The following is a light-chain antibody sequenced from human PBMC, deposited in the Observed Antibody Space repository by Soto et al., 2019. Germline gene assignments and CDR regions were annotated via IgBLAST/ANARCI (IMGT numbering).Light chain of an antibody. J-gene: IGLJ3*02. CDR2: DVS. V-gene: IGLV2-14*01. CDR3: SSYTSSNTLV. Sequence: QSALTQPASVSGSPGQSITISCTGTSSDVGGYNYVSWYQQHPGKAPKLMIYDVSYRPSGVSNRFSGSKSGNTASLTISGLQAEDEADYYCSSYTSSNTLVFGGGTKLTV. CDR1: SSDVGGYNY.